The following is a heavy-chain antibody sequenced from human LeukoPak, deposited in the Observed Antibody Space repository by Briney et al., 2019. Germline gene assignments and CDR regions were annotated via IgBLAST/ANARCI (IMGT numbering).Heavy chain of an antibody. D-gene: IGHD1-26*01. CDR1: GGSISSYY. CDR3: ARENSGSYREFDY. V-gene: IGHV4-4*07. J-gene: IGHJ4*02. Sequence: NASETLSLTCTVSGGSISSYYCTWIRQPAGKGLEWIGRIYPSVNTNYNPSLKSRVTMSVDTSKNQLSLQLSSVTAADTAVYYCARENSGSYREFDYWGQGTLVTVSS. CDR2: IYPSVNT.